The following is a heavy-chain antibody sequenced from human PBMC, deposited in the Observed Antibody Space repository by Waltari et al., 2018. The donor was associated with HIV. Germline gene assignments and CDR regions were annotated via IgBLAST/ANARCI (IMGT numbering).Heavy chain of an antibody. CDR2: IYHSGRT. Sequence: QVQLQESGPGLVKPSETLSLTCTVSGYSISSGYYWGWIRQPPGKGLEWIGSIYHSGRTYYNPSLKSRVTISVDTSKNQFSLKLSSVTAADTAVYYCARDSYYYDSSGYYPGFFDYWGQGTLVTVSS. D-gene: IGHD3-22*01. J-gene: IGHJ4*02. V-gene: IGHV4-38-2*02. CDR3: ARDSYYYDSSGYYPGFFDY. CDR1: GYSISSGYY.